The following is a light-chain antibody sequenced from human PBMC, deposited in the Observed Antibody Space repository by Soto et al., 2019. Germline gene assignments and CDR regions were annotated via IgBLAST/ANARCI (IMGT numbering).Light chain of an antibody. Sequence: EIVLTQSPGTLFLSPGERATLSCRASQSVRSRYVAWYQQKPGQAPRLLIYGASSRATGIPDRFSGSRSGTDFTFTISRLEPEDLAVYYCQQYGDSPTFGGGTKVGIK. J-gene: IGKJ4*01. V-gene: IGKV3-20*01. CDR1: QSVRSRY. CDR2: GAS. CDR3: QQYGDSPT.